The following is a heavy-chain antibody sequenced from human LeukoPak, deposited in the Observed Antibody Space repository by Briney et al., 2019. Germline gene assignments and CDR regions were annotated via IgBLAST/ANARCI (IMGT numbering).Heavy chain of an antibody. CDR1: GFTVSSSY. J-gene: IGHJ6*02. CDR3: ARDLWFGPLYYGMDV. Sequence: GGSLRLSCAASGFTVSSSYMSWVRQAPGKGLEWVSVIYSGDRTYSADSVKGRFTISKDNSKNTLSLQMNSLRAEDTAVYYCARDLWFGPLYYGMDVWGQGTTVTVSS. CDR2: IYSGDRT. D-gene: IGHD3-10*01. V-gene: IGHV3-53*01.